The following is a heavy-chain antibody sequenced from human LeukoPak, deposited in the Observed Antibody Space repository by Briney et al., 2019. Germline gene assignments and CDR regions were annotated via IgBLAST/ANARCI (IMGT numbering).Heavy chain of an antibody. CDR3: ARRHVVISVQAPAFDI. V-gene: IGHV4-34*01. Sequence: SETLSLTCAVYGGSFSGYYWSWIRQSPGKGLEWIGSIYYSGSTYYNPSLKSRVTISVDTSKNQFSLKLSSVTAADTAVYYRARRHVVISVQAPAFDIWGQGTMVTVSS. CDR2: IYYSGST. D-gene: IGHD2/OR15-2a*01. CDR1: GGSFSGYY. J-gene: IGHJ3*02.